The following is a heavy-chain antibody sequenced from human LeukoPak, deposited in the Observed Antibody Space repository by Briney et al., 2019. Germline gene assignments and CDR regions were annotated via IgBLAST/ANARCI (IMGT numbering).Heavy chain of an antibody. CDR2: ISSSSSYI. Sequence: GRSLRLSCAASGFTFSSYSMNWVRQAPGKGLEWVSSISSSSSYIYYADSVKGRFTISRDNAKNSLSLQMNSLRAEDTAVYYCARHRTASDYWGQGTLVTVSS. D-gene: IGHD3-16*02. CDR1: GFTFSSYS. J-gene: IGHJ4*02. CDR3: ARHRTASDY. V-gene: IGHV3-21*01.